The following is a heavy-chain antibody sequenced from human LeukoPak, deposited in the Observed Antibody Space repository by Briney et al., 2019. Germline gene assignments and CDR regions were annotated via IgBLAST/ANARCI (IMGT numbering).Heavy chain of an antibody. V-gene: IGHV3-74*01. Sequence: GGSLRLSCAASGFTFSAYWMHWVRQAPGKGLVWVSRINRDGSKTTYADSVRGRFTISRDNARNTLYLQLNNLGGEDTAVYYCARKGSVAGLGYWGQGTLVTVSS. CDR1: GFTFSAYW. CDR3: ARKGSVAGLGY. J-gene: IGHJ4*02. CDR2: INRDGSKT. D-gene: IGHD6-19*01.